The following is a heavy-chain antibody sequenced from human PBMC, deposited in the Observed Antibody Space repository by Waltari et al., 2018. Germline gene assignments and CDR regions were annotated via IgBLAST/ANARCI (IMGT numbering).Heavy chain of an antibody. V-gene: IGHV3-74*01. J-gene: IGHJ4*02. Sequence: ELQLVESGGGLVQPGGSLRLSCPASVFSFSIYSIHWVRQAPGKGLVWVSRINTNGGGIVYADSVEGRFTISRDNAKNTLYLQMNNLKAEDTAVYYCTTVGATLHFWGQGTLVTVSS. D-gene: IGHD1-26*01. CDR2: INTNGGGI. CDR3: TTVGATLHF. CDR1: VFSFSIYS.